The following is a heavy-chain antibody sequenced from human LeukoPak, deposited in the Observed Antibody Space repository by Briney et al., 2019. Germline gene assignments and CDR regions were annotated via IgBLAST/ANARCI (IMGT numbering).Heavy chain of an antibody. CDR3: AAGPVGHISRAFDL. Sequence: PSGTLSLTCSVSGDSITNYYWSWLRQPAGKGLELIGRVFTTGFTTYDPSLKSRVSMSFDTSKNQFSLKLNSVTAADTAVYYCAAGPVGHISRAFDLWGQGHLVIVSS. V-gene: IGHV4-4*07. CDR1: GDSITNYY. CDR2: VFTTGFT. J-gene: IGHJ4*02.